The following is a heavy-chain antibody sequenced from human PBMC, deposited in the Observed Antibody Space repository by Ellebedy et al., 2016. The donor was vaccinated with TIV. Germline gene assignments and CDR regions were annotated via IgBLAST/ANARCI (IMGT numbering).Heavy chain of an antibody. CDR1: GFSLSNARMG. Sequence: SGPTLVKPTETLTLTCTASGFSLSNARMGVSWIRQPPGKALEWLAHIFSNDEKSYSTSLKSRLTISKDTSKSQVVLTMTNMDPVDTATYYCARMETVTTTVWVYYYGMDVWGQGTTVTVSS. D-gene: IGHD4-17*01. CDR3: ARMETVTTTVWVYYYGMDV. V-gene: IGHV2-26*01. CDR2: IFSNDEK. J-gene: IGHJ6*02.